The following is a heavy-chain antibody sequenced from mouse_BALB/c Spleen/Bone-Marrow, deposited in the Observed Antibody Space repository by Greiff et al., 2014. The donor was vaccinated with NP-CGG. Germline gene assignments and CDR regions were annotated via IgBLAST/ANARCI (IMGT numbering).Heavy chain of an antibody. J-gene: IGHJ2*01. D-gene: IGHD1-2*01. V-gene: IGHV14-3*02. Sequence: EVQLQQSGAELVKPGASVKLSCTASGFNIKDTYMHWVKQRHEQGLEWIGRIDPANGDTKYDPKFQGKATITADTSSNTAYLQLSSMTSEDTAVYYCARYLYGYTATLDYWGQGTTLTVSS. CDR3: ARYLYGYTATLDY. CDR2: IDPANGDT. CDR1: GFNIKDTY.